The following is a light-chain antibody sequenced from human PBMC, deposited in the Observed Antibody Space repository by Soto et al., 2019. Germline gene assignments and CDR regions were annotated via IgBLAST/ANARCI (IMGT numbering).Light chain of an antibody. Sequence: DIVMTQSPLSLPVTPGEPASISCRSSQSLLHSNGYNYLDWYLQKPGQSPQLLIFLGSNRASGVPDRFSGSGSGTDYTRIISRVEAEDVGVYYCIQSRQTPWTFRQATKVEIK. CDR3: IQSRQTPWT. V-gene: IGKV2-28*01. CDR1: QSLLHSNGYNY. J-gene: IGKJ1*01. CDR2: LGS.